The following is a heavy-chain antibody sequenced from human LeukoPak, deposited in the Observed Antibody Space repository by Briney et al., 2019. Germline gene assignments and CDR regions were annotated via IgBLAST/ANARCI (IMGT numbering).Heavy chain of an antibody. Sequence: PGGSLRLSCAASGFTVSSNYMSWVRQAPGKGLEWVSVIYSGGSTYYADSVKGRFTISRDNSKNTLYLQMNSLRAEDTAVYYCAKVSWLANPGDYWGQGTLVTVSS. V-gene: IGHV3-53*01. D-gene: IGHD6-19*01. CDR3: AKVSWLANPGDY. CDR1: GFTVSSNY. CDR2: IYSGGST. J-gene: IGHJ4*02.